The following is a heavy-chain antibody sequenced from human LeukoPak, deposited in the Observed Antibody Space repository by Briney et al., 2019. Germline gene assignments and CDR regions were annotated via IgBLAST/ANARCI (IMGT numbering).Heavy chain of an antibody. J-gene: IGHJ4*02. CDR2: IYSGDSDS. CDR1: GYRLTSYW. V-gene: IGHV5-51*01. D-gene: IGHD5-18*01. CDR3: ARHGTRRYCYGPIFDY. Sequence: GEFLKTFRRGSGYRLTSYWIGRGRQMSRKGPEWMGIIYSGDSDSRYSPAFQGQVTISADKSISTAYLQWSSLKASDTAMYYCARHGTRRYCYGPIFDYWGQGTLVTVSS.